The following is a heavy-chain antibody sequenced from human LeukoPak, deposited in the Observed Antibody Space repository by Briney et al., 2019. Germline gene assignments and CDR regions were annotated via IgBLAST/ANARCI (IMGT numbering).Heavy chain of an antibody. J-gene: IGHJ4*02. D-gene: IGHD3-22*01. CDR2: FDPEDGET. Sequence: ASVPVSCMVSGCILPQLSMHWLRQAPGKGLEGRGGFDPEDGETIYAQKSQGRVTMTEDTSTDTAYMELISLRSEDTAVYYCATGGLGSGYNYWGQGTLVTVSS. CDR3: ATGGLGSGYNY. V-gene: IGHV1-24*01. CDR1: GCILPQLS.